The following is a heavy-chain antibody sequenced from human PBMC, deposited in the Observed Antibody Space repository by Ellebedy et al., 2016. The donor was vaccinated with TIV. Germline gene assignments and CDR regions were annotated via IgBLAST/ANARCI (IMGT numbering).Heavy chain of an antibody. D-gene: IGHD6-13*01. CDR2: ISGSGDST. Sequence: PGGSLRLSCAASGFTFPIYAMSWVRQAPGKGLEWVSLISGSGDSTYFADSVKGRFTVSRDNSKNTLYLQMSGLRAEDTAVYYCARDGAASNQLVTYYFDSWGQGTLVTVSS. CDR3: ARDGAASNQLVTYYFDS. J-gene: IGHJ4*02. V-gene: IGHV3-23*01. CDR1: GFTFPIYA.